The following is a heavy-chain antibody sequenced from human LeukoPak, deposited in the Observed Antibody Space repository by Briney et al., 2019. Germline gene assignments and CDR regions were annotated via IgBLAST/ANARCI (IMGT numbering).Heavy chain of an antibody. Sequence: GASVKVSCKASGYTFTSYGISWVRQAPGQGLEWMGWISAYNGNTNYAQKFQGRVTMTRDTSISTAYMELSRLRSDDTAVYYCARGVPIQLWYLGSDYWGQGTLVTVSS. J-gene: IGHJ4*02. V-gene: IGHV1-18*01. D-gene: IGHD5-18*01. CDR3: ARGVPIQLWYLGSDY. CDR1: GYTFTSYG. CDR2: ISAYNGNT.